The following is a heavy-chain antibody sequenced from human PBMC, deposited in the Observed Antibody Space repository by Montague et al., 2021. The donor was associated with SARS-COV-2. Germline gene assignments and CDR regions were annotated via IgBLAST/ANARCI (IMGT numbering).Heavy chain of an antibody. V-gene: IGHV4-4*07. CDR1: GGSISGYY. CDR3: VRDQGKSNWNYPDY. D-gene: IGHD1-20*01. CDR2: IYNSGST. J-gene: IGHJ4*02. Sequence: SETLSLTCTVSGGSISGYYWSWFRQSAGKGLEWIGRIYNSGSTSYDPSLKSRVTMSVDTSKNQFSLKLSSVTAVDTAVYYRVRDQGKSNWNYPDYWGQGTLVTVSS.